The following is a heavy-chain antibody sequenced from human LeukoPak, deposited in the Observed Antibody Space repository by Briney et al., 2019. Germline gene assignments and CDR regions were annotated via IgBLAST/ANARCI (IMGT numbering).Heavy chain of an antibody. V-gene: IGHV3-48*03. CDR3: ARDNQRITIFGVVTPYFEY. CDR1: GFTFSIYE. CDR2: SSSSGSTI. J-gene: IGHJ4*02. D-gene: IGHD3-3*01. Sequence: PGGSLRLSCAASGFTFSIYEMNWVRQAPGKGLEWVSYSSSSGSTIYYADSVKGRFTISRDNAKNSLYLQMNSLRAEDTAVYYCARDNQRITIFGVVTPYFEYWGQGTLVTVSS.